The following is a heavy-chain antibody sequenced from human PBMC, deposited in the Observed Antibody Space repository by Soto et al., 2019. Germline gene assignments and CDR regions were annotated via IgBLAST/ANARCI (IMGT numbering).Heavy chain of an antibody. J-gene: IGHJ5*02. CDR3: ARASGDWPLNWFDN. V-gene: IGHV3-74*01. D-gene: IGHD2-21*02. Sequence: GGSLRLSCAASGFNFSNHWMHWVRQRPAEGLVWVSRITSDGKSKAYAESVKGRFAISRDNAKNTLYRQMNGRTAEDTAVYSCARASGDWPLNWFDNWGQGTLVTVSS. CDR2: ITSDGKSK. CDR1: GFNFSNHW.